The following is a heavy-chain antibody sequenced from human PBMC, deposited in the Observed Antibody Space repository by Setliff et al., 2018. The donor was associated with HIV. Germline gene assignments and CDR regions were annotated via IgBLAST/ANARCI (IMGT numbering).Heavy chain of an antibody. CDR2: INHGGST. D-gene: IGHD3-16*02. V-gene: IGHV4-34*01. CDR3: ARGLDVWGTYRYRNYFDY. CDR1: GGSFSYYY. Sequence: SETLSLTCAVYGGSFSYYYWSWIRQSPGRGLEWIGEINHGGSTIYNPSLKSRVTISIDTSKNQFSLNLTSVTAADTAIYYCARGLDVWGTYRYRNYFDYWGQGTLVTVSS. J-gene: IGHJ4*02.